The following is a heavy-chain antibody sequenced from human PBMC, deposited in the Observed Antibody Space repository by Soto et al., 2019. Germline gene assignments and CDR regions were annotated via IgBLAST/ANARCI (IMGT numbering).Heavy chain of an antibody. J-gene: IGHJ5*02. CDR3: VHPRSTVQVPPT. CDR2: ISSNGGST. CDR1: GFTFSMFS. V-gene: IGHV3-64D*06. Sequence: GGSLRLSCSASGFTFSMFSMHWVRQAPGKGLEYVSGISSNGGSTYYADSVKGRFTISRDNSKNTLYLQMSSLRAVDTAVYYCVHPRSTVQVPPTWGQGTLVTVS. D-gene: IGHD4-17*01.